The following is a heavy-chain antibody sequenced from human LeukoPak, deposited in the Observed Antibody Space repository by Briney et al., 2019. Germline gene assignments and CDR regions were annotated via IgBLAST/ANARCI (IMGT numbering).Heavy chain of an antibody. V-gene: IGHV4-34*01. CDR1: GGSFSGYY. J-gene: IGHJ3*02. Sequence: TSETLSLTCAVYGGSFSGYYWSWIRQPPGKGLEWIGEINHSGSTNYNPSLKSRVTISVDTSKNQFSLKLSSVTAEDTAVYYCAKDLYGVEWWLAPTGNDAFDIWGQGTMVTVSS. D-gene: IGHD2-15*01. CDR2: INHSGST. CDR3: AKDLYGVEWWLAPTGNDAFDI.